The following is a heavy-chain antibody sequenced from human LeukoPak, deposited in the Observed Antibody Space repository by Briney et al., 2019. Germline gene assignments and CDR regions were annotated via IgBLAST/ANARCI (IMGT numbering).Heavy chain of an antibody. V-gene: IGHV4-61*02. CDR2: IYTSGST. D-gene: IGHD3-22*01. J-gene: IGHJ4*02. Sequence: SQTLSLTCTVSGGSISSGSYYWSWIRQPAGKGLEWIGRIYTSGSTNYNPSLKSRVTISVDTSKSQFSLKLSSVTAADTAVYYCARSSGYYHDYWGQGTLVTASS. CDR1: GGSISSGSYY. CDR3: ARSSGYYHDY.